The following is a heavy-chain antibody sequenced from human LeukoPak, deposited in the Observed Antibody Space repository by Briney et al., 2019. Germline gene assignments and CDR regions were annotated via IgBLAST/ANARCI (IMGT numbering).Heavy chain of an antibody. CDR1: GLTFSAYA. CDR3: AKDWAPIMNAFDV. Sequence: PGGSLRLSCAASGLTFSAYAMTWVRQAPGKGLEWVSGISVNGGGTYYADSVKGRFTISRANSKNTLYLQLNSLGAEDTADYYCAKDWAPIMNAFDVWGQGTMVTVSS. V-gene: IGHV3-23*01. D-gene: IGHD1-14*01. CDR2: ISVNGGGT. J-gene: IGHJ3*01.